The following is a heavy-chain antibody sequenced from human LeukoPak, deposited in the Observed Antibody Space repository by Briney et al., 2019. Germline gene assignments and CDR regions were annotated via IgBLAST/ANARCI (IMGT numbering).Heavy chain of an antibody. CDR2: IYHSGST. Sequence: SETLSLTCAVYGGSFSGYYWGWIRQPPGKGLEWIGSIYHSGSTYYNPSLKSRVTISVDTSKNQFSLKLSSVTAADTAVYCCARVRGGAAAGTDNWFDPWGQGTLVAVSS. CDR1: GGSFSGYY. V-gene: IGHV4-38-2*01. D-gene: IGHD6-13*01. CDR3: ARVRGGAAAGTDNWFDP. J-gene: IGHJ5*02.